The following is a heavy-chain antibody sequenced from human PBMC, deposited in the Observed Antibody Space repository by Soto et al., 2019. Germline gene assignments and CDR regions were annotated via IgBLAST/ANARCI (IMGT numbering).Heavy chain of an antibody. Sequence: KSVGSLRLSCAASGFTFSNAWMSWVRQAPGKGLEWVGRIKSKTNGGTTDYAAPVKGRFAISRDDSKNTLYLQMNSLKTEDAAVYYCTTDDPINKYWGQGTLVTVSS. CDR1: GFTFSNAW. J-gene: IGHJ4*02. V-gene: IGHV3-15*01. CDR3: TTDDPINKY. CDR2: IKSKTNGGTT.